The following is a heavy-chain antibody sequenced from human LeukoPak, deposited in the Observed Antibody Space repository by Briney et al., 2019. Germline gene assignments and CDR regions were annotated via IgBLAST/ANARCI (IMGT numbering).Heavy chain of an antibody. V-gene: IGHV1-18*01. CDR1: GYTFTSYG. CDR2: ISAYNGNT. Sequence: GASVKVSCKASGYTFTSYGISWVRQAPGQGLEWMGWISAYNGNTNYAQKLQGRVTITRDKSTSTAYMELSSLRSEDTAVYYCARGPRSSSWYDNWFDPWGQGTLVTVSS. D-gene: IGHD6-13*01. CDR3: ARGPRSSSWYDNWFDP. J-gene: IGHJ5*02.